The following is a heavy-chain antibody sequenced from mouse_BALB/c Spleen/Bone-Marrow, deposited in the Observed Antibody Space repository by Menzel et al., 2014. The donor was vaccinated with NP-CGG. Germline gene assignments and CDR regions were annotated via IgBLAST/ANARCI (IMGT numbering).Heavy chain of an antibody. D-gene: IGHD2-1*01. CDR1: GFNIKDTY. V-gene: IGHV14-3*02. CDR2: IDPANGNT. Sequence: EVQLQQSGAELVKPGASVKLSCTASGFNIKDTYIHWVKQRPEQGLEWIGRIDPANGNTKYDPKFQGKATITADTSSNTAYPQLSSLTSEDTAVYYCARYRYGNFDYWGQGTTLTVSS. J-gene: IGHJ2*01. CDR3: ARYRYGNFDY.